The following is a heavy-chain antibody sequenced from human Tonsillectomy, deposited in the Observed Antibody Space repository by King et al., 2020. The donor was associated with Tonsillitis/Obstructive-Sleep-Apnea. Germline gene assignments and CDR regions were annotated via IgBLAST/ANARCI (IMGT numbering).Heavy chain of an antibody. CDR1: GFTFSSYS. D-gene: IGHD6-6*01. CDR2: ISISSTYI. CDR3: ARDSQPARIAARPALNWFDP. Sequence: VQLVESGGGLVKPGGSLRLSCAASGFTFSSYSMNWVRQAPGKGLEWVSSISISSTYIYYADSLKGRLTISRDNAKNSLYLQMNSLRAEDTAVYYCARDSQPARIAARPALNWFDPWGQGTLVTVSS. V-gene: IGHV3-21*01. J-gene: IGHJ5*02.